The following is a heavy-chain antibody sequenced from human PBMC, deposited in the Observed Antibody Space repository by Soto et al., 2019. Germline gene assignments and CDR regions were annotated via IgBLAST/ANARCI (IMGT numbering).Heavy chain of an antibody. D-gene: IGHD4-17*01. V-gene: IGHV3-33*01. Sequence: QVQLVESGGGVVQPGRSLRLSCEASGFTFSHYGMHWVRQAPGKGLEWVAVILNDGSRQHYADSVKGRLTISRDNSKNTLYLDMNSLRVEGTAVYYCARDDDYGDNGLDYWGQGTLVTVSS. CDR1: GFTFSHYG. J-gene: IGHJ4*02. CDR3: ARDDDYGDNGLDY. CDR2: ILNDGSRQ.